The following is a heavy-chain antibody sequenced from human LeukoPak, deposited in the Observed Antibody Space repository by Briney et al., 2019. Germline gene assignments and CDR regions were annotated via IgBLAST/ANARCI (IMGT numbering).Heavy chain of an antibody. CDR1: GSTLSSHG. CDR3: AKDSSVYSGNYYDY. CDR2: IWYDGSNK. J-gene: IGHJ4*02. V-gene: IGHV3-33*06. Sequence: GGSLRLFYSASGSTLSSHGMHWVRQSPGKGLEWVAVIWYDGSNKHYADSVKGRFTISSDNSKNTLYLQMNSLRAEDTAIYYCAKDSSVYSGNYYDYWGQGTLVTVSS. D-gene: IGHD1-26*01.